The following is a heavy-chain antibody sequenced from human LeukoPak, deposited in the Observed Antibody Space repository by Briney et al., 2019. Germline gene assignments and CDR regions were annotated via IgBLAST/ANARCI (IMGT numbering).Heavy chain of an antibody. D-gene: IGHD1-1*01. V-gene: IGHV4-39*01. CDR1: GGSISSSSYY. CDR2: FYYSGST. Sequence: SETLSLTCTVVSGGSISSSSYYWGWIRQPPGKGLEWVGSFYYSGSTYYNPSLKSRVTISADTSRNQFFLKLSSVTAADTAVYYCARLWRAAIDYGGQGILVTVSS. CDR3: ARLWRAAIDY. J-gene: IGHJ4*02.